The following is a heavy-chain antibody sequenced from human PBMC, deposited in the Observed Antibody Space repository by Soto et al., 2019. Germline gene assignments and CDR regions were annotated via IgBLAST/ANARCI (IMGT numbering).Heavy chain of an antibody. J-gene: IGHJ4*02. D-gene: IGHD6-13*01. CDR3: ARDSPSRSRYYFDY. CDR1: GFTVSSNY. CDR2: IYGAAST. Sequence: EVQLVESGGGLVQPGGSLRLSCAASGFTVSSNYMNWVRQAPGKGLEWVSIIYGAASTYYADSVKGRFTISRDNSKNTLYLQMNSLRAEDTAVYYCARDSPSRSRYYFDYWGQGTLVTVSS. V-gene: IGHV3-66*01.